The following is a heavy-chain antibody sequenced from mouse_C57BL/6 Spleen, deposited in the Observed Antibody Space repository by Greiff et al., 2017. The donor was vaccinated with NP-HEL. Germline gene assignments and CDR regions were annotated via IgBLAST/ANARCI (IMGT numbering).Heavy chain of an antibody. J-gene: IGHJ2*01. CDR1: GYAFSSSW. CDR2: IYPGDGDT. V-gene: IGHV1-82*01. CDR3: ALITTVLDY. Sequence: LQESGPELVKPGASVKISCKASGYAFSSSWMNWVKQRPGKGLEWIGRIYPGDGDTNYNGKFKGKATLTADKSSSTAYMQLSSLTSEDSAVYFCALITTVLDYWGQGTTLTVSS. D-gene: IGHD1-1*01.